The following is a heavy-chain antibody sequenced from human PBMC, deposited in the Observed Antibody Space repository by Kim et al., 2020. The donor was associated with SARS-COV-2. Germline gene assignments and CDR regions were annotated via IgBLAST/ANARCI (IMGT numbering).Heavy chain of an antibody. CDR3: ASRLLWFGESRLHFDY. Sequence: VKGRFTISRDNSKKTLYLQMNSLGAEDTAVYYYASRLLWFGESRLHFDYWGQGTLVTVSS. V-gene: IGHV3-66*01. D-gene: IGHD3-10*01. J-gene: IGHJ4*02.